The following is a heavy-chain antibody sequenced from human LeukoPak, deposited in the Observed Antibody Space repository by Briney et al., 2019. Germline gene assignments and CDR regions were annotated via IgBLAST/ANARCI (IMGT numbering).Heavy chain of an antibody. D-gene: IGHD3-22*01. J-gene: IGHJ4*02. V-gene: IGHV3-23*01. CDR2: ISGSGGST. CDR1: GFTFSSYA. CDR3: AKDQVYYYDSSGYRFSH. Sequence: PGGSLRLSCAASGFTFSSYAMSWVRQAPGKGLEWVSAISGSGGSTYYADSVKGRFTISRDNSKNTLYLQMNSLRAEDTAVYYCAKDQVYYYDSSGYRFSHWGQGTLVTVSS.